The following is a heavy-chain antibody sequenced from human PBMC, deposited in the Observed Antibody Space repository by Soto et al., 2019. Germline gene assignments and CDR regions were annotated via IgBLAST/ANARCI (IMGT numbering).Heavy chain of an antibody. V-gene: IGHV4-31*03. CDR1: GGSISSGGYY. J-gene: IGHJ4*02. CDR2: IYYSGST. D-gene: IGHD3-22*01. Sequence: SETLSLTCTVSGGSISSGGYYWSWIRQHPGKGLEGIGYIYYSGSTYYNPSLKSRVTISVDTSKNQFSLKLRSLRSDDTAVYYCARWGGAPYYYDSSGTLGFDYWGQGTLVTVSS. CDR3: ARWGGAPYYYDSSGTLGFDY.